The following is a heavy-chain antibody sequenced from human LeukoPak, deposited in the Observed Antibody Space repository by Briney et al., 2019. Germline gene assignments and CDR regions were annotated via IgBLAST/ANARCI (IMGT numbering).Heavy chain of an antibody. Sequence: SETLSLTCTVSGGSISSGGYYWTWLRQHPGKGLEWIGYIYYSGSTYCNPSLKSRVTISVDTSKNQFSLKLSSVTAADTAVFYCARLDKVVPAAKSWFDPWGQGTLVTVSS. V-gene: IGHV4-31*03. D-gene: IGHD2-2*01. CDR1: GGSISSGGYY. J-gene: IGHJ5*02. CDR3: ARLDKVVPAAKSWFDP. CDR2: IYYSGST.